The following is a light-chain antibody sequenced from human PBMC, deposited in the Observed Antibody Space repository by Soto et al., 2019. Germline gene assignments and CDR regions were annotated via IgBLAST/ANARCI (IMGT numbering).Light chain of an antibody. Sequence: EVVLTQSPGTLSLSPGERATLSCRASQSVSSSQLTWFQQKPGQAPRLLIYAASNRAAGIPDRFSGSGSGTDFTLTISRLEPEDFAVYYCQHYGYPQWTFGQGTKVDIK. V-gene: IGKV3-20*01. CDR2: AAS. CDR3: QHYGYPQWT. CDR1: QSVSSSQ. J-gene: IGKJ1*01.